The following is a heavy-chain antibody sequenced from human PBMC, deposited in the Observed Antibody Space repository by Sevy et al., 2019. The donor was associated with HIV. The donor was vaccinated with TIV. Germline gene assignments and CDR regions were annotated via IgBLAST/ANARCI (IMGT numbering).Heavy chain of an antibody. D-gene: IGHD2-2*01. V-gene: IGHV3-21*01. J-gene: IGHJ4*02. CDR2: ISSSSSYI. CDR3: ARVLRGYCSSTSCYPSPVDY. CDR1: GFTFSSYS. Sequence: GGSLRFSCAASGFTFSSYSMNWVRQAPGKGLEWVSSISSSSSYIYYADSVKGRFTISRDNAKNSLYLQMNSLRAEDTAVYYCARVLRGYCSSTSCYPSPVDYWGQGTLVTVSS.